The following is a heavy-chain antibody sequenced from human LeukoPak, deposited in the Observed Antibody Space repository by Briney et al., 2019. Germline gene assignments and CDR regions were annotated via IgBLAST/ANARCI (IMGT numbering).Heavy chain of an antibody. J-gene: IGHJ4*02. V-gene: IGHV5-51*01. CDR2: IYPGDSHI. CDR1: GYSFTSYW. CDR3: ARQFYYDRSGFFEGAY. Sequence: GESLKISCKASGYSFTSYWIGWVRQMPGKGLEWMGIIYPGDSHIRYSPSFQGQVTISVDKSINTAYLQWSSLKASDTAMYYCARQFYYDRSGFFEGAYWGQGSLVTVSS. D-gene: IGHD3-22*01.